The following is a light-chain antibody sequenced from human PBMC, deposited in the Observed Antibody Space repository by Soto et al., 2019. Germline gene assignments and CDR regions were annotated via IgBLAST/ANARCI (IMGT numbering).Light chain of an antibody. Sequence: QSALTQPASLSGSPGQSITISCTGTSSDVGAYNYVSWYQHHPGKAPKLLIYDVSTRPSGVSNRFSGSKSGNTASLTISGLQAEDEADYYCNSYTTSSDTRSAFGTWTKLTVL. J-gene: IGLJ1*01. V-gene: IGLV2-14*01. CDR3: NSYTTSSDTRSA. CDR1: SSDVGAYNY. CDR2: DVS.